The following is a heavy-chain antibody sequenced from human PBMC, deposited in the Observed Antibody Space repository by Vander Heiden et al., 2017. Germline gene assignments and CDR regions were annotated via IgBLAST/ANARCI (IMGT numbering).Heavy chain of an antibody. J-gene: IGHJ4*02. V-gene: IGHV1-2*02. Sequence: QMQLAQSGAEVKTPGASVKVSCKASAYLFTNQFLHGVRQAPGQGLGWVGWINPRSGATTYAQKFQGRVTITRDTSINTAYMELSGLKSDDTAVYHCAGEERSYYTNWGQGTLVTVSS. CDR1: AYLFTNQF. CDR3: AGEERSYYTN. CDR2: INPRSGAT. D-gene: IGHD1-26*01.